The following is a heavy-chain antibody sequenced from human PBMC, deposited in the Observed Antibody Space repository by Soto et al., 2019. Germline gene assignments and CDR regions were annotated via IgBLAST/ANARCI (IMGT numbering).Heavy chain of an antibody. J-gene: IGHJ4*02. D-gene: IGHD5-18*01. CDR1: GFTFSSYA. V-gene: IGHV3-7*01. CDR2: IKPDKNEK. CDR3: ARDSIQLWKPFDY. Sequence: GGSLRLSCAASGFTFSSYAMHWVRQAPGKGLEWVANIKPDKNEKYYVDSVKGRFTISRDNAKNSLYLQMNSLRAEDTAVYYCARDSIQLWKPFDYWGQGTLVTVSS.